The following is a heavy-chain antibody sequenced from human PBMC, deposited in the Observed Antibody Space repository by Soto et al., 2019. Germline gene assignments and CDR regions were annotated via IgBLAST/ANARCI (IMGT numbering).Heavy chain of an antibody. J-gene: IGHJ6*02. CDR2: INHSGST. D-gene: IGHD3-10*01. V-gene: IGHV4-34*01. Sequence: QVQLQQWGAGLLKPSETLSLTCAVYGGSFSGYYWSWIRQPPGKGLEWIGEINHSGSTNYNPSLKSRVTISVDTSKNQFSLKLSSVTAADMAVYYCARAVRKLLWFGELYYYGMDVWGQGTTVTVSS. CDR1: GGSFSGYY. CDR3: ARAVRKLLWFGELYYYGMDV.